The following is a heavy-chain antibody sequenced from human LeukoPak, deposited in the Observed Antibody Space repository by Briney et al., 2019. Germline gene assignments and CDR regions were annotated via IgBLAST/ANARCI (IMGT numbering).Heavy chain of an antibody. CDR1: GGSISIYY. V-gene: IGHV4-4*07. CDR2: IYTSGTT. Sequence: SETLSLTCTVSGGSISIYYWSWIRQPAGKGLEWIGRIYTSGTTHYNPSLKSRVTMSVDTSKNQFSLKLSSVTAADTAVYYCARETRSGGSLLRGNWFDPWGQGTLVTVSS. J-gene: IGHJ5*02. D-gene: IGHD2-15*01. CDR3: ARETRSGGSLLRGNWFDP.